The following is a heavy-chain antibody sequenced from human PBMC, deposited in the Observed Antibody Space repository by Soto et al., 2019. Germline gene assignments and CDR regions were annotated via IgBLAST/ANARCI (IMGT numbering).Heavy chain of an antibody. J-gene: IGHJ6*02. CDR1: GGSFSGYY. CDR2: INHSGST. D-gene: IGHD3-3*01. Sequence: LSLTCAVYGGSFSGYYWSWIRQPPGKGLEWIGEINHSGSTNYNPSLKSRVTISVDTSKNQFSLKLSSVTAADTAVYYCARKIHYDFWSGYPGAAYYYYYGMDVWGQGTTVTVSS. CDR3: ARKIHYDFWSGYPGAAYYYYYGMDV. V-gene: IGHV4-34*01.